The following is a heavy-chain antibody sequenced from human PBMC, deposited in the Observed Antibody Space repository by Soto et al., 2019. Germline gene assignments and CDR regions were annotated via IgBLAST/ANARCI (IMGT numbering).Heavy chain of an antibody. D-gene: IGHD3-10*01. CDR2: IKQDGSER. CDR3: ARLHSGSYYLDY. J-gene: IGHJ4*02. V-gene: IGHV3-7*01. Sequence: GGSLRLSCEASGFTLGNYWMSWVRQAPGKGLEWVAYIKQDGSERDYVGSVKGRFTISRDNAKNSLYLQVNNLRAEDTAVYYCARLHSGSYYLDYWGQGTLVTVSS. CDR1: GFTLGNYW.